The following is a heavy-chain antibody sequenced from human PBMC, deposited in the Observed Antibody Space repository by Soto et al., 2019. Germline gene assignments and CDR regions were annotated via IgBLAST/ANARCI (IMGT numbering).Heavy chain of an antibody. J-gene: IGHJ6*02. CDR3: ARVNKRTTGLERYYGMDV. D-gene: IGHD1-7*01. Sequence: QVQLQESGPGLLKPSGTLSLTCAVSGGSISSSNWWSWVRQPPGKGLEWIGEIYHSGSTNYNPSLKSRVTISVDKSKNQFSLKLSSVTAADTAVYYCARVNKRTTGLERYYGMDVWGQGTTVTVSS. CDR1: GGSISSSNW. CDR2: IYHSGST. V-gene: IGHV4-4*02.